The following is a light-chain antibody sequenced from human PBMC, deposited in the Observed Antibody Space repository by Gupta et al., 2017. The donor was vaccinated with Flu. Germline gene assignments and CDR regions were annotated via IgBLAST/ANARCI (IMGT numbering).Light chain of an antibody. Sequence: QSVLNNPTLVSEAPRPVVTISCSGSSPNIGNNAVNWYQQLPGKAPKLLIYYDDLLPSGVSDRFSGSKSGTSASLAISGLQSEDEADYYCAAWDDSRNGVVFGGGTKLTVL. J-gene: IGLJ3*02. CDR2: YDD. CDR1: SPNIGNNA. V-gene: IGLV1-36*01. CDR3: AAWDDSRNGVV.